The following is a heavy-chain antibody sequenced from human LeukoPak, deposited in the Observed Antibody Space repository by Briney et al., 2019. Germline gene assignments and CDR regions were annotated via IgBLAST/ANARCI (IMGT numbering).Heavy chain of an antibody. CDR1: GGTFSSYA. Sequence: SVKVSCRASGGTFSSYAISWVRQAPGQGLEWMGRIIPIFGTANYAQKFQGRVTITTDESTSTAYMELTSLRSEDTAVYYCARAGLYYDSSGYPLLGWFDPWGQGTLVTVSS. J-gene: IGHJ5*02. V-gene: IGHV1-69*05. CDR3: ARAGLYYDSSGYPLLGWFDP. D-gene: IGHD3-22*01. CDR2: IIPIFGTA.